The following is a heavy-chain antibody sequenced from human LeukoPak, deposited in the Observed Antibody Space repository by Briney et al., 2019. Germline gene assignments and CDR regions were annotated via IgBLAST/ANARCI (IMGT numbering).Heavy chain of an antibody. J-gene: IGHJ4*02. D-gene: IGHD1-26*01. CDR2: ISLSGVT. V-gene: IGHV4-4*02. CDR3: SRESGAFSPFGY. Sequence: SGTLSLTCGVSGGSISSTNLWSWVRQPPGQGLEWIGEISLSGVTNYNPSLKSRVTMSLDRSKNHLSLTLTSVTAADTAVYYCSRESGAFSPFGYWGQGTLVTVSS. CDR1: GGSISSTNL.